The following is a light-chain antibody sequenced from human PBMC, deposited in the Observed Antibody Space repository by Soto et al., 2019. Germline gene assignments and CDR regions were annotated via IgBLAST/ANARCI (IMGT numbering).Light chain of an antibody. J-gene: IGLJ2*01. CDR1: SSDVGAYNY. V-gene: IGLV2-8*01. CDR3: SSYEGSRGI. Sequence: QSALTQPPSASGSPGQSVAISCTGTSSDVGAYNYVSWFQQHPGKAPKLIIYEVTKRPSGVPDRLSGSKSGNTASLTVSGLQAEDEADYYCSSYEGSRGIFGGGTKLTVL. CDR2: EVT.